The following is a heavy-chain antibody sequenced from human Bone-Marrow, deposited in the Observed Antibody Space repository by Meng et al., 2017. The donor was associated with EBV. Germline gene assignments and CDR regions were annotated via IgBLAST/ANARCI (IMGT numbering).Heavy chain of an antibody. Sequence: QITLKESGPTFVKPTQTLTLTCTFSGFSLRTSGVGVAWIRQPPGKALEWLALVYWDDDKRYRPSLRSRLTITKDTSKNQVVLLMTDMNPEDTGTYYCAHRPTDYGSKFDYWGQGTLVTVSS. CDR3: AHRPTDYGSKFDY. CDR2: VYWDDDK. J-gene: IGHJ4*02. V-gene: IGHV2-5*02. CDR1: GFSLRTSGVG. D-gene: IGHD3-16*01.